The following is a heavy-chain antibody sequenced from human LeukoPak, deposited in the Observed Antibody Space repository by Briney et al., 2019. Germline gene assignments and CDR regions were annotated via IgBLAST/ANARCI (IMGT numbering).Heavy chain of an antibody. CDR1: GGSISSYY. V-gene: IGHV3-23*01. CDR2: ISGSGGST. J-gene: IGHJ4*02. D-gene: IGHD5-18*01. CDR3: ANPLRGYSYGYFDY. Sequence: ASETLSLTCTVSGGSISSYYWSWIRQPPGKGLEWVSAISGSGGSTYYADSVKGRFTISRDNSKNTLYLQMNSLRAEDTAVYYCANPLRGYSYGYFDYWGQGTLVTVSS.